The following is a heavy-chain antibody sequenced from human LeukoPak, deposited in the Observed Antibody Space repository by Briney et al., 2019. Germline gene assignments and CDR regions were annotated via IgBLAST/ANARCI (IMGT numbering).Heavy chain of an antibody. D-gene: IGHD2-2*01. Sequence: SETLSLTCTVSGGSISSSDYYWGWIRQPPGKGLEWIASIYYSGTTHYNPSLKSRVTISFDTSKNQFSLNLRSVTAADTAVYYCANKVYCSTTSCYPAGYWGQGTLVTVSS. V-gene: IGHV4-39*07. CDR2: IYYSGTT. CDR1: GGSISSSDYY. CDR3: ANKVYCSTTSCYPAGY. J-gene: IGHJ4*02.